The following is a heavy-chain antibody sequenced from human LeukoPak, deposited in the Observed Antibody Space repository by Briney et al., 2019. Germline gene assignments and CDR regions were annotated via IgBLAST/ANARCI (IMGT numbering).Heavy chain of an antibody. V-gene: IGHV4-39*02. J-gene: IGHJ3*02. D-gene: IGHD5-24*01. CDR1: GGSISSSSYY. CDR3: ARESAMAPGAFYI. CDR2: IYYSGST. Sequence: PSETLSLTCTVSGGSISSSSYYWGWIRQPPGKGLEWIGSIYYSGSTYYNPSLKSRVTISVDTSKNQFSLKLSSVTAADTAVYYCARESAMAPGAFYIWGQGTMVTVSS.